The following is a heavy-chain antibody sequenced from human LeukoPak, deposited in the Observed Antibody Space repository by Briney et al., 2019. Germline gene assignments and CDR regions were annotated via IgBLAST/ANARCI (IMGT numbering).Heavy chain of an antibody. V-gene: IGHV3-33*01. CDR2: IWFDGRNK. Sequence: PGGSLRLSCAASGFTFRSYGMHWVRQTPGKGLEWVAVIWFDGRNKYYADSVKGRFTISRDNSKNTLFLQMNSLRAEDTAVYYCARDRSGTYSMDYWGQGTLVTVSS. J-gene: IGHJ4*02. CDR1: GFTFRSYG. D-gene: IGHD1-26*01. CDR3: ARDRSGTYSMDY.